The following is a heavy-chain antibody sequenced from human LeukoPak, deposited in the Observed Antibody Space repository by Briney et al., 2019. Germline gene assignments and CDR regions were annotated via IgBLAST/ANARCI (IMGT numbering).Heavy chain of an antibody. CDR3: AKFISGYDYYYGMDV. Sequence: PGGSLRLSCAASGFTFSSYGMHWVRQAPGKGLEWVSAISGSGGSTYYADSVKGRFTISRDNSKNTLYLQMNSLRAEDTAVYYCAKFISGYDYYYGMDVWGQGTTVTVSS. CDR2: ISGSGGST. V-gene: IGHV3-23*01. D-gene: IGHD3-22*01. J-gene: IGHJ6*02. CDR1: GFTFSSYG.